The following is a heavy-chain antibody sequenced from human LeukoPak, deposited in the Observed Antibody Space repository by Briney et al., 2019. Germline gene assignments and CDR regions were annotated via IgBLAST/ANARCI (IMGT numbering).Heavy chain of an antibody. CDR1: GDSVSSNTAA. V-gene: IGHV6-1*01. CDR3: ARLTLNYFDY. J-gene: IGHJ4*02. Sequence: SQTLSLTCAISGDSVSSNTAAWNWIRQSPSSGLEWLGRTYYRSKWYNNYAVSVKSRITINPDTSKNQFSLQLNSVTPEDTAVYYCARLTLNYFDYWGQGTLVTVSS. D-gene: IGHD1-14*01. CDR2: TYYRSKWYN.